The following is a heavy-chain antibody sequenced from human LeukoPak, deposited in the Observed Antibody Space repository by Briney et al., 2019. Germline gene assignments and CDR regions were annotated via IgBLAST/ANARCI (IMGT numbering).Heavy chain of an antibody. V-gene: IGHV3-21*01. CDR1: GFTFSDYS. J-gene: IGHJ3*02. D-gene: IGHD1-14*01. CDR3: ARDSGPADPEAFDI. CDR2: ISSHSIYI. Sequence: GGSLRLSCAASGFTFSDYSMNWVRQAPGKGLEWVSTISSHSIYIYYADSLKGRFTISRDNAQNSLYLQMDSLRAEDTAVYYCARDSGPADPEAFDIWGQGTMVTVSS.